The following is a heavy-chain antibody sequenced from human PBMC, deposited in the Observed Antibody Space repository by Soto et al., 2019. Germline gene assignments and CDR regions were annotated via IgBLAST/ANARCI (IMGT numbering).Heavy chain of an antibody. CDR1: RVAFSKFI. CDR2: IIPIFGTA. J-gene: IGHJ6*02. Sequence: SVKVSCKASRVAFSKFIVTWVRQAPGLGLEWVGGIIPIFGTANYAQKFQGRVTITADESTSTSYMEVNNLRSDDTAVYYCAKVRYSSPMGYYYGMDVWGQGTTVTVSS. CDR3: AKVRYSSPMGYYYGMDV. V-gene: IGHV1-69*13. D-gene: IGHD6-19*01.